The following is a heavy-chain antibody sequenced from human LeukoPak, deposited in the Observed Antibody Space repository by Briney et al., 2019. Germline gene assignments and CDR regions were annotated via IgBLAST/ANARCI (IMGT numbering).Heavy chain of an antibody. CDR2: MNPNSGNT. J-gene: IGHJ6*03. Sequence: ASVKVSCKASGYTFTSYDINWVRQATGQGLEWMGWMNPNSGNTGYAQKFQGRVTMTRNTSISTAYMELSSLRSEDTAVYCCARGGLRIRLLWFGELCYMDVWGKGTTVTISS. V-gene: IGHV1-8*01. D-gene: IGHD3-10*01. CDR3: ARGGLRIRLLWFGELCYMDV. CDR1: GYTFTSYD.